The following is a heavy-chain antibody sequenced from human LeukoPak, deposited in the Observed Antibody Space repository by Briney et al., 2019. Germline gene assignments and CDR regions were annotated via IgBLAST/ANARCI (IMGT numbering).Heavy chain of an antibody. CDR3: ARGSMVAGTDY. D-gene: IGHD6-19*01. Sequence: GGSLRLSCAASGFTFSSYSMNWVRQAPGKGLEWVSSISSSSSYIYYADSVKGRFTISRDNAKNSLYLQRNSLRAEDTAVYYCARGSMVAGTDYWGQGTLVTVSS. J-gene: IGHJ4*02. V-gene: IGHV3-21*01. CDR1: GFTFSSYS. CDR2: ISSSSSYI.